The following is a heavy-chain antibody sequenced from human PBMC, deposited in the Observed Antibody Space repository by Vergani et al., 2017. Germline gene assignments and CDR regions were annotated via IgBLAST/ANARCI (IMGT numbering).Heavy chain of an antibody. CDR1: GGTFSSYA. J-gene: IGHJ4*02. Sequence: QVQLVQSGAEVKKPGSSVKVSCKASGGTFSSYAISWVRQAPGQGLEWVGGIIPIFGTANYAQTFQGRVTITADESTSTAYMELSSLRSEDTAVYYCARGSSGSREWELLHFDYWGQGTLVTVSS. V-gene: IGHV1-69*01. CDR2: IIPIFGTA. D-gene: IGHD1-26*01. CDR3: ARGSSGSREWELLHFDY.